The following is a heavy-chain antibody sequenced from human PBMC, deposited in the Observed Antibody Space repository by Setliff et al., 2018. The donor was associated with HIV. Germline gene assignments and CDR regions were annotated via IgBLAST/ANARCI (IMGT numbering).Heavy chain of an antibody. CDR2: IKYDGSYK. CDR3: ARLGTARSFDI. D-gene: IGHD7-27*01. CDR1: GFTFSRYW. J-gene: IGHJ4*01. V-gene: IGHV3-7*01. Sequence: PGGSLRLSCAASGFTFSRYWMSWVRQAPGKGLEWVANIKYDGSYKQYVDSVRGRFTVSRDNAKNSVFLQMNRLRGEDTGVYYCARLGTARSFDIWGRGTLVTVSS.